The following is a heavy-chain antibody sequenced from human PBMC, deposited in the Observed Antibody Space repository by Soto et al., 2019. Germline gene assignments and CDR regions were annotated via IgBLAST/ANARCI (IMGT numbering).Heavy chain of an antibody. V-gene: IGHV4-59*01. CDR3: AREYQLHYGLDA. D-gene: IGHD2-2*01. CDR1: GGSLSNYY. Sequence: ASETLSLTCTVSGGSLSNYYWTWIRQPPGKGPEWIGYIYYSGNTNYNPSLKSRVTISLDTSKNQFSLNLNSETAADTAVYFCAREYQLHYGLDAWGRGTTVTVSS. J-gene: IGHJ6*02. CDR2: IYYSGNT.